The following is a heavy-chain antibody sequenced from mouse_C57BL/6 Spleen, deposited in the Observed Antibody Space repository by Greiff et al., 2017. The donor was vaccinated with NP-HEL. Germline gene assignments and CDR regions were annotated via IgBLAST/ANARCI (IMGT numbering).Heavy chain of an antibody. J-gene: IGHJ4*01. CDR1: GYSFTGYY. CDR3: SRGGYDVYAMDY. D-gene: IGHD2-2*01. V-gene: IGHV1-42*01. CDR2: INPSTGGT. Sequence: VQLQQSGPELVKPGASVKISCKASGYSFTGYYMNWVKQSPEKSLEWIGEINPSTGGTTYNQKFKAKATLTVDKSSSTAYMQLNSLTSEDSAVDYCSRGGYDVYAMDYWGQGTSVTVSS.